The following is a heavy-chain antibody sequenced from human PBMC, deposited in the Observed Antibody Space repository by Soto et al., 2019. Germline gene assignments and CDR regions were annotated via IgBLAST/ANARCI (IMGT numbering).Heavy chain of an antibody. CDR2: IYHSGST. CDR1: GYSISSGYY. J-gene: IGHJ5*02. CDR3: ARVLQAYYGSGSHNNWVDP. V-gene: IGHV4-38-2*01. Sequence: TSETLSLTCAVSGYSISSGYYWGWIRQPPGKGLEWIGSIYHSGSTYYNPSLKSRVTISVDTSKNQFSLKLSSVTAADTAVYYCARVLQAYYGSGSHNNWVDPWGQGTLVT. D-gene: IGHD3-10*01.